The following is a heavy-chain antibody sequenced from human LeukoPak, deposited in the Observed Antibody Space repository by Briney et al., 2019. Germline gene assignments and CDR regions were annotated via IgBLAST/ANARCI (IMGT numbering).Heavy chain of an antibody. D-gene: IGHD5-12*01. CDR1: GFTFSSYG. J-gene: IGHJ1*01. CDR2: ISYDGSNK. Sequence: PGGSLRLSCAASGFTFSSYGMHWVRQAPGKGLEWVAVISYDGSNKYYADSEKGRFTISRDNSKNTLYLQMNSLRAEDTAVYYCAKDPGGYDSQYFQHWGQGTLVTVSS. CDR3: AKDPGGYDSQYFQH. V-gene: IGHV3-30*18.